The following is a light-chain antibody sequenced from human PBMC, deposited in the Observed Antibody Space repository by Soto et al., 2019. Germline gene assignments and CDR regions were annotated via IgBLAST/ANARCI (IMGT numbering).Light chain of an antibody. CDR2: KAS. CDR1: QSISTW. Sequence: DIQVTQSPSTLSASVGDRVTITCRASQSISTWLAWFQQKPGRAPKVLISKASTLESGVPSRFSGDGSGTEFTLATSSLQTDDLATYDCQQFGAGSPWTFGQETKVDLK. J-gene: IGKJ1*01. V-gene: IGKV1-5*03. CDR3: QQFGAGSPWT.